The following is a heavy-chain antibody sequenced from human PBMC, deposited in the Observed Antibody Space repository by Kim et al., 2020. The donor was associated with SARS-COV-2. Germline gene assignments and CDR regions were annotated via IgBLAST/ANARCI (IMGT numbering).Heavy chain of an antibody. CDR2: IYYSGST. CDR3: ARGLNGAPGHSGWFDP. CDR1: GGSISSGGYY. Sequence: SETLSLTCTVSGGSISSGGYYWSWIRQHPGKGLEWIGYIYYSGSTYYNPSLKSRVTISVDTSKNQFSLKLSSVTAADTAVYYCARGLNGAPGHSGWFDPWGQGTLVTVSS. J-gene: IGHJ5*02. D-gene: IGHD3-10*01. V-gene: IGHV4-31*03.